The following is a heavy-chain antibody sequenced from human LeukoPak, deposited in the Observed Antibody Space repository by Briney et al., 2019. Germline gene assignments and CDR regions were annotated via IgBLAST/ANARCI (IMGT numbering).Heavy chain of an antibody. CDR3: ARWGPGYCSSTSCPTDY. CDR1: GYSFTSYW. V-gene: IGHV5-51*01. Sequence: GESLKISCKGSGYSFTSYWIGRVRQMPGKGLEWMGIIYPGDSDTRYSPSFQGQVTISADKSISTAYLQWSSLKASDTAMYYCARWGPGYCSSTSCPTDYWGQGTLVTVSS. CDR2: IYPGDSDT. J-gene: IGHJ4*02. D-gene: IGHD2-2*03.